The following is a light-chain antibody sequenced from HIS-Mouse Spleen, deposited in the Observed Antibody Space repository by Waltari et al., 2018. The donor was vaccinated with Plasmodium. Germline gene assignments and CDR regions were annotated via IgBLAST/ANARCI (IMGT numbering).Light chain of an antibody. CDR1: NIGSKN. Sequence: SYELTQPLSVSVALGQTARITCGGNNIGSKNVHWYQQKPGQAPVLVMYRDSNRPAGTPERFAGSNSGNTATLTISRAQAGDEADYYCQVWDSSTVVFGGGTKLTVL. J-gene: IGLJ2*01. V-gene: IGLV3-9*01. CDR2: RDS. CDR3: QVWDSSTVV.